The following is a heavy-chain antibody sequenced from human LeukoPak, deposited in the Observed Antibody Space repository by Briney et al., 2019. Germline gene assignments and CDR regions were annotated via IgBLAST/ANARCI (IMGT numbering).Heavy chain of an antibody. Sequence: GGSLRLSCAASGFAFSSYAMSGGRQAPGKGLEWVSAISGSGGSTYYADSVKGRFTISRDNSKNTLYLQMNSLRAEDTAVYYCAKARSSSGYWFCYFDYWGQGTLVTVSS. CDR3: AKARSSSGYWFCYFDY. D-gene: IGHD3-3*01. CDR2: ISGSGGST. J-gene: IGHJ4*02. V-gene: IGHV3-23*01. CDR1: GFAFSSYA.